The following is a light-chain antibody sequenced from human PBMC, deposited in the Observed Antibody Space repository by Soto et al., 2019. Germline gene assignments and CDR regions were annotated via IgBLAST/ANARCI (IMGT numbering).Light chain of an antibody. J-gene: IGKJ4*01. Sequence: DIQLTQSPSVLSASVGDTVTFTCRASQALSNYLAWYQQKPGKAPDLLIYSASTLQSGVPSRFSGSGSETEFSLTIRALQPEDFATYYCQQLSRYPLTFGGGTKVDIK. CDR1: QALSNY. CDR2: SAS. CDR3: QQLSRYPLT. V-gene: IGKV1-9*01.